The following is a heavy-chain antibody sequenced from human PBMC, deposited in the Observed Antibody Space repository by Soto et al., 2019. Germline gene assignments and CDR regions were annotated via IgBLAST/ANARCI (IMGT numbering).Heavy chain of an antibody. Sequence: SGTLSLTCTVSGGDLSTYYWSWIRQPPGKGLEWIGYIYYTGSTKYNPSLKSRVTISVDTSKNQLSLKLSSVTAADTAVYHFARIGLSASDDYYSPHYWGQGTL. CDR2: IYYTGST. CDR1: GGDLSTYY. CDR3: ARIGLSASDDYYSPHY. D-gene: IGHD3-22*01. V-gene: IGHV4-59*01. J-gene: IGHJ4*02.